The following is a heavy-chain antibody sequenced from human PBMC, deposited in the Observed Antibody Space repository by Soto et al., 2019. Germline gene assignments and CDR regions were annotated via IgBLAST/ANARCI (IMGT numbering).Heavy chain of an antibody. CDR1: GLPFTNAW. J-gene: IGHJ4*02. CDR3: TTDRYGSGISTDFDS. D-gene: IGHD3-10*01. V-gene: IGHV3-15*07. CDR2: IKSKKDGETT. Sequence: EVQLVESGGGLAKPGGSLRLSCAASGLPFTNAWMNWVRQAPGKGLEWVGRIKSKKDGETTDYTAPVKGRFTISRDDSRNTLYLQMNSLKTEDTGVYYCTTDRYGSGISTDFDSWGQGTLVTVSS.